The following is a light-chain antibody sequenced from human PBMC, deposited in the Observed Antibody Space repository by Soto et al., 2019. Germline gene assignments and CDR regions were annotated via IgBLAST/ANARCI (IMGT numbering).Light chain of an antibody. V-gene: IGKV1-5*01. Sequence: DIQITQSPSTLSASIGDRVTITCRASQNINNWIAWYQQKPGKAPKFLIYDDSTLESGVPSRFSGSGFGTEFSLTISSLQHDDFGSYYCQHMRTFGQGTKVDIK. J-gene: IGKJ1*01. CDR2: DDS. CDR3: QHMRT. CDR1: QNINNW.